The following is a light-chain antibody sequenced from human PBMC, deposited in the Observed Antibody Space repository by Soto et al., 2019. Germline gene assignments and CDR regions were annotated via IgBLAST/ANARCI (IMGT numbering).Light chain of an antibody. J-gene: IGLJ2*01. V-gene: IGLV8-61*01. Sequence: QAVVTQEPSFSVSPGGTVTLTCGLTSGSVSSSYYPSWYQQTTGQAPRTLIYNTRTRASGVTDRFFGSILGNKAALTITGAQADDESDYYCVLYMGSGISVFGGGTQVTVL. CDR1: SGSVSSSYY. CDR3: VLYMGSGISV. CDR2: NTR.